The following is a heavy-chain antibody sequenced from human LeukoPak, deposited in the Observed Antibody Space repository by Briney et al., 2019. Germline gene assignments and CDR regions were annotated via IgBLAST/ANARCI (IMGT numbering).Heavy chain of an antibody. D-gene: IGHD6-13*01. CDR3: AREGLGSSSWPTHFDY. CDR2: INPNSGGT. CDR1: GYTFTGYY. V-gene: IGHV1-2*02. Sequence: ASVKVSCKASGYTFTGYYMHWVRQAPGQGLEWMGWINPNSGGTNYAQKFQGRVTISVDTSKNQFSLKLSSVTAADTAVYYCAREGLGSSSWPTHFDYWGQGTLVTVSS. J-gene: IGHJ4*02.